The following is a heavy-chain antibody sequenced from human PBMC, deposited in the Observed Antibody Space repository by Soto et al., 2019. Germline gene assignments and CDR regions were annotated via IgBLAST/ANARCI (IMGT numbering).Heavy chain of an antibody. D-gene: IGHD1-7*01. CDR3: ARAGITGTTCLFLCYFDY. J-gene: IGHJ4*02. Sequence: GGSLRLSCAASGFTFSSYAMHWVRQAPGKGLEWVAVISYDGSNKYYADSVKGRFTISRDNSKNTLYLQMNSLRAEDTAVYYCARAGITGTTCLFLCYFDYWGQGTLVTVS. CDR2: ISYDGSNK. CDR1: GFTFSSYA. V-gene: IGHV3-30-3*01.